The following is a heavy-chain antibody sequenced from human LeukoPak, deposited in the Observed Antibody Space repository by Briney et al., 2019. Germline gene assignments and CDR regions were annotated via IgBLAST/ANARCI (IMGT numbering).Heavy chain of an antibody. D-gene: IGHD5-18*01. CDR1: GGTFSSYA. CDR2: IIPIFGTA. CDR3: AREMVDTARNGMDV. J-gene: IGHJ6*02. V-gene: IGHV1-69*13. Sequence: SAKVSCKASGGTFSSYAISWVRQAPGQGLEWMGGIIPIFGTANYAQKFQGRVTITADESTSTAYMELSSLRSEDTAVYYCAREMVDTARNGMDVWGQGTTVTVSS.